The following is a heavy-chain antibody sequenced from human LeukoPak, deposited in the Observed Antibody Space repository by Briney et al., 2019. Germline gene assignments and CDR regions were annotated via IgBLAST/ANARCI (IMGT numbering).Heavy chain of an antibody. CDR3: ARDGGSYFAFDI. CDR2: ISSSSSYI. J-gene: IGHJ3*02. D-gene: IGHD1-26*01. Sequence: GGSLRLSCAASGFTFSSYRMHWVRQAPGKGLEWVSSISSSSSYIYYADSVKGRFTISRDNTKNSLYLQMNSLRAEDTAVYYCARDGGSYFAFDIWGQGTMVTVSS. V-gene: IGHV3-21*01. CDR1: GFTFSSYR.